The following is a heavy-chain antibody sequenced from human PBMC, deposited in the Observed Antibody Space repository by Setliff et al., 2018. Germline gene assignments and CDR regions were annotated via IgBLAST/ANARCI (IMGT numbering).Heavy chain of an antibody. Sequence: SETLSLTCTVSGGSISSHYWSWIRQPPGKGLEWIGYIYYSGSTYYNPSLKSRVTTLVDTSKNHFSLKLSSVTAADTAVYYCARQTGEQLVDYWGQGTLVTVSS. CDR3: ARQTGEQLVDY. D-gene: IGHD6-6*01. CDR1: GGSISSHY. V-gene: IGHV4-59*08. CDR2: IYYSGST. J-gene: IGHJ4*02.